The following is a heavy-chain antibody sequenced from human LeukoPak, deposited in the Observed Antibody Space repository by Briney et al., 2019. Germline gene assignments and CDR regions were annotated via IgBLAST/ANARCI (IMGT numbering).Heavy chain of an antibody. D-gene: IGHD3/OR15-3a*01. V-gene: IGHV1-24*01. CDR1: GYTLTELS. CDR3: AIKWTGYYYYGMDV. J-gene: IGHJ6*02. CDR2: FDPEDGET. Sequence: ASVKVSCKVSGYTLTELSMHWVRQAPGKGLEWMGGFDPEDGETIYAQKFQGRVTMTRNTSISTAYMELSSLRSEDTAVYYCAIKWTGYYYYGMDVWGQGTTVTVSS.